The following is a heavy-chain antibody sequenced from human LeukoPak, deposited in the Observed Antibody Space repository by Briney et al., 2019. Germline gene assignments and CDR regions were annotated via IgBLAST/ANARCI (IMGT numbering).Heavy chain of an antibody. D-gene: IGHD3-10*01. Sequence: SETLSLTCAVYGGSFSGYYWSWIRQPPGKGLEWIGEINHSGSTNYNPSLKSRVTISVDTSKNQFSLKLSSVTAADTAVYYCARIGELWFGSEGWFDPWGQGTLVTVSS. CDR3: ARIGELWFGSEGWFDP. CDR1: GGSFSGYY. J-gene: IGHJ5*02. V-gene: IGHV4-34*01. CDR2: INHSGST.